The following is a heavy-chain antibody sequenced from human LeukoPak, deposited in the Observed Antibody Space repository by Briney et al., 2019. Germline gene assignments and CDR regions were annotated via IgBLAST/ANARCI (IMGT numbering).Heavy chain of an antibody. V-gene: IGHV3-23*01. D-gene: IGHD6-19*01. CDR2: ISGSGGST. J-gene: IGHJ4*02. CDR3: AKTQRYSSRPYDY. Sequence: GGSLRLSCAASGFTFSGYAMSWVHQAPGNGLEWVSAISGSGGSTYYADSVKGRFTISRDNSKNTLYLQMNSLRAEDTAVYYCAKTQRYSSRPYDYWGQGTLVTVSS. CDR1: GFTFSGYA.